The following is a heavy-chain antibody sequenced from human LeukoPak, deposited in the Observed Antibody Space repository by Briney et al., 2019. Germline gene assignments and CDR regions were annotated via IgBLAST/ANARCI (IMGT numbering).Heavy chain of an antibody. CDR3: ALGDCSSTRWYVFAY. J-gene: IGHJ4*02. CDR1: GGYISSYY. CDR2: IFNSGRT. D-gene: IGHD2-2*01. V-gene: IGHV4-59*01. Sequence: PSETLSLTSTVSGGYISSYYWSWIRQPPGKGLEWIGYIFNSGRTNYNPSRKSQVTISVDTSKNQFSLKLSSVTAADTAVYFCALGDCSSTRWYVFAYSGQGTLVTVSS.